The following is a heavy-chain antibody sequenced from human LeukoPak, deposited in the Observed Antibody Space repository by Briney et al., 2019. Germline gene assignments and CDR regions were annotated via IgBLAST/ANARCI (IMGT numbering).Heavy chain of an antibody. Sequence: GGSLRLSCAASGITFSSYGMHWVRQAPGKGLEWVAVIWYDGSNKYYADSVKGRFTISRDNSKNTLYLQMNSLRAEDTAVYYCAKEGLTGDYFDYWGQGTLVTVSS. V-gene: IGHV3-33*06. CDR2: IWYDGSNK. CDR3: AKEGLTGDYFDY. J-gene: IGHJ4*02. D-gene: IGHD7-27*01. CDR1: GITFSSYG.